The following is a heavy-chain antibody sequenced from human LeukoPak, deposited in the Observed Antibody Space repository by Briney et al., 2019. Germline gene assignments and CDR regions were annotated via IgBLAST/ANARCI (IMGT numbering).Heavy chain of an antibody. CDR2: ISGSGGST. CDR3: ATLVVAATPSGYYFDY. CDR1: GFTFSSYA. Sequence: GRSLRLSCAPSGFTFSSYAMSCVRQAPGKGLEWVSSISGSGGSTYYADSVKCRFTISRDNSKNTLYLQMNSLRAEDTAVYYCATLVVAATPSGYYFDYWREGTLVTVSS. D-gene: IGHD2-15*01. J-gene: IGHJ4*02. V-gene: IGHV3-23*01.